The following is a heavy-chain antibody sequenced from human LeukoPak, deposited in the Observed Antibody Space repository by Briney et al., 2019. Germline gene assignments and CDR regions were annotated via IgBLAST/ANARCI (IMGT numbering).Heavy chain of an antibody. CDR1: GFTFDDYA. J-gene: IGHJ4*02. D-gene: IGHD1-26*01. V-gene: IGHV3-9*01. CDR2: ISWNSGSI. Sequence: PGRSLRLSCAASGFTFDDYAMHWVRQAPGKGLEWVSGISWNSGSIGYADSVKGRFTISRDNSKNTLYLQMNSLRAEDTAVYYCARGSNPGSYYFDYWGQGTLVTVSS. CDR3: ARGSNPGSYYFDY.